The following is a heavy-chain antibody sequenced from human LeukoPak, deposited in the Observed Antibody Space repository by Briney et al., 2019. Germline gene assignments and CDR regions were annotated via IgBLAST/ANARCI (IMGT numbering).Heavy chain of an antibody. Sequence: GGSLRLSCAASGFTFNIYGMHWVRQAPGKGLEWVAFIQFDGINKYYADSVKGRFAISRDNSKNTLYLQMNSLTAEDTAVYYCVKDRCSSTSCPNWFDPWGQGALVTVSS. D-gene: IGHD2-2*01. CDR3: VKDRCSSTSCPNWFDP. V-gene: IGHV3-30*02. CDR1: GFTFNIYG. J-gene: IGHJ5*02. CDR2: IQFDGINK.